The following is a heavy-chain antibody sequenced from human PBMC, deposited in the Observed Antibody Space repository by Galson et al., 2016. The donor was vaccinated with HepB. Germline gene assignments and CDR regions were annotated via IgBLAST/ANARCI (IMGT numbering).Heavy chain of an antibody. V-gene: IGHV5-51*01. J-gene: IGHJ3*02. CDR1: EYSFTNFW. CDR3: AGIGDLTMVRGATGAFDI. Sequence: QSGAEVKKPGEPLKISCKASEYSFTNFWIGWVRQMPGKGLEWMGILYPADSNAKYSPSFQGQVTFSADRSVTTAYLQWSSLKASDTAMYYCAGIGDLTMVRGATGAFDIWGQGTMVTVSS. D-gene: IGHD3-10*01. CDR2: LYPADSNA.